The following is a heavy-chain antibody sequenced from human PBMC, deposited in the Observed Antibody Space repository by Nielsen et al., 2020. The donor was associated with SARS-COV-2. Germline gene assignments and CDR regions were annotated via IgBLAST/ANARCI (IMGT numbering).Heavy chain of an antibody. D-gene: IGHD6-13*01. CDR2: IKDDGSAR. CDR1: GFTFSAYW. CDR3: ARNEAAPGMETNWYDH. J-gene: IGHJ5*02. Sequence: GESLKISCVASGFTFSAYWMNWVRQAPGKGLELVANIKDDGSARYYVDSVKGRFTISKDNAKNSLYLQMHNLRAEDTAVYYCARNEAAPGMETNWYDHWGQGTPVTVSS. V-gene: IGHV3-7*03.